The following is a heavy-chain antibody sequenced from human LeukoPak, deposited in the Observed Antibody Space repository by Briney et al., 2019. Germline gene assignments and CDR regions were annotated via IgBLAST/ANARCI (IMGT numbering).Heavy chain of an antibody. V-gene: IGHV3-15*01. CDR2: IKSKTDGGTT. D-gene: IGHD3-9*01. Sequence: GGSLRLSCAASGFTFSNAWMSWVRQAPGKGLEWVGRIKSKTDGGTTDYAAPVKGRFTISRDDSKNTLYLQMNSLKTEDTAVYYCTTDLSLTGYYLPDYWGQGTLVTVSS. J-gene: IGHJ4*02. CDR3: TTDLSLTGYYLPDY. CDR1: GFTFSNAW.